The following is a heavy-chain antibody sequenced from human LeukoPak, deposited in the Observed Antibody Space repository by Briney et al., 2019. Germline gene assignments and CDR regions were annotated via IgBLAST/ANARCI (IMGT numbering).Heavy chain of an antibody. CDR1: GYTFTGYY. V-gene: IGHV1-2*02. Sequence: ASVKVSCKASGYTFTGYYMHWVRQAPGQGLEWMGWINPNSGGTNYAQEFQGRVTMTRDTSISTAYMELSRLRSDDTAVYYCARDSSSSWFDPWGQGTLVTVSS. CDR2: INPNSGGT. J-gene: IGHJ5*02. CDR3: ARDSSSSWFDP. D-gene: IGHD6-13*01.